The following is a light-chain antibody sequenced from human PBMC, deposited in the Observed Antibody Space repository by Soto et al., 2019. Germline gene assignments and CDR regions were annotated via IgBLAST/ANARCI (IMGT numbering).Light chain of an antibody. V-gene: IGLV2-14*01. Sequence: QSALTQPASVSGSPGQSITISCTGTCSDVGGYNYVSWYQQHPGKAPKLMIYDATHRSSGISDRFSGSKSGNTASLTISGLQAEDEADYYCSSYASSSTSVVFGGGTQLTVL. J-gene: IGLJ2*01. CDR1: CSDVGGYNY. CDR2: DAT. CDR3: SSYASSSTSVV.